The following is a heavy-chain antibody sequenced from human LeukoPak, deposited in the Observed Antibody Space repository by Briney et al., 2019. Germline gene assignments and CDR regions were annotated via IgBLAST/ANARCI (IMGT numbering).Heavy chain of an antibody. CDR3: ARDHCSSTSCHNDY. D-gene: IGHD2-2*01. CDR1: GFTFSSYW. V-gene: IGHV3-7*01. Sequence: GGSLRLSCAASGFTFSSYWMSWVRQAPGKGLEWVANIKQDGSEKYYVDSVKGRFTISRDNAKNSLYLQMNSLRAEDTAVYYCARDHCSSTSCHNDYWGQGTLATVSS. J-gene: IGHJ4*02. CDR2: IKQDGSEK.